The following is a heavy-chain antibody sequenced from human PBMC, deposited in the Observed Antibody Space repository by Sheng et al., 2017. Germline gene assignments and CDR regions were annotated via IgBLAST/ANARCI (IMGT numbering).Heavy chain of an antibody. J-gene: IGHJ6*03. D-gene: IGHD6-19*01. CDR2: INPNSGGT. Sequence: QVQLVQSGAEVKKPGASVKVSCKASGYTFTGYYMHWVRQAPGQGLEWMGWINPNSGGTNYAQKFQGRVTMTRDTSISTAYMELSRLRSDDTAVYYCARGAVDIAVARRYYYYYMDVWGKGTTVTVSS. V-gene: IGHV1-2*02. CDR1: GYTFTGYY. CDR3: ARGAVDIAVARRYYYYYMDV.